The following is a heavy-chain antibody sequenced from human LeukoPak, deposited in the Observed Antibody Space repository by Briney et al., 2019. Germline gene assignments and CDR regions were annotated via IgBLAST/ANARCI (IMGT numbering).Heavy chain of an antibody. V-gene: IGHV3-20*04. J-gene: IGHJ4*02. CDR2: INWNGGST. D-gene: IGHD4/OR15-4a*01. CDR3: ARVWANYPYYFDY. CDR1: GFIFSRYG. Sequence: PGGSLRLSCAASGFIFSRYGMSWVRQAPGKGLEWVSGINWNGGSTGYADSVKGRFTISRDNVKNSLYLQMNSLRAEDTALYYCARVWANYPYYFDYWGQGTLVTVSS.